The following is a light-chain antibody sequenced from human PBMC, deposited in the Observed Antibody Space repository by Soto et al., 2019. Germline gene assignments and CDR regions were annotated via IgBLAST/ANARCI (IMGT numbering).Light chain of an antibody. Sequence: QSVLTQPASVSGSPGQSITISCTGTSSDVGGYNYVSWYQQHPGKAPKLMIYDVSNRPSGVSNRFSGSKSGNTASLTISRLQAEDEADYYCSSYRSSSTPVAFGGGTKLTVL. CDR2: DVS. V-gene: IGLV2-14*01. J-gene: IGLJ2*01. CDR1: SSDVGGYNY. CDR3: SSYRSSSTPVA.